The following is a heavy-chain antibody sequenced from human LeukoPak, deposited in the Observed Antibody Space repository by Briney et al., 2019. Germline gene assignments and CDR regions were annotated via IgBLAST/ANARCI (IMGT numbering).Heavy chain of an antibody. Sequence: SETLSLTCTVSGGSISSSSYYWGWIRQPPGKGLEWIGSIYHSGSTYYNPSLKSRVTISVDTSKNQFSLKLSSVTAADTAVYYCARGPYGDSYYFDYWGQGTLVTVSS. V-gene: IGHV4-39*07. D-gene: IGHD4-17*01. CDR3: ARGPYGDSYYFDY. J-gene: IGHJ4*02. CDR2: IYHSGST. CDR1: GGSISSSSYY.